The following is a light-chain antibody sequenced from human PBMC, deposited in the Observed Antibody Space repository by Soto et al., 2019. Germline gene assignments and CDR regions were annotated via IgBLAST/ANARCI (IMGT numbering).Light chain of an antibody. CDR2: DAF. CDR3: QQSSNWPWT. CDR1: QSVRNQ. Sequence: EILLTQSPATLSLSPGERATLSCMASQSVRNQLAWYQQKPGQAPRLLIYDAFNRATGIPGRFSGSGSGTDLTLTISSLEPEDFAVYYCQQSSNWPWTFGQGTKVEIK. V-gene: IGKV3-11*01. J-gene: IGKJ1*01.